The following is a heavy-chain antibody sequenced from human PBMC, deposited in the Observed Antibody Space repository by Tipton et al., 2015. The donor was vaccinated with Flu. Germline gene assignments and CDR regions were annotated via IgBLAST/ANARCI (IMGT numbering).Heavy chain of an antibody. J-gene: IGHJ4*02. CDR1: GFTFDDYG. CDR2: INWNGGST. D-gene: IGHD3-3*01. Sequence: GSLRLFCAASGFTFDDYGMSWVRQAPGKGLEWASGINWNGGSTGYADSVKGRFTISRDNAKNSLYLQMNSLRAEDTALYYCARARDYDFWSGSTDYWGQGTLVTVSS. V-gene: IGHV3-20*04. CDR3: ARARDYDFWSGSTDY.